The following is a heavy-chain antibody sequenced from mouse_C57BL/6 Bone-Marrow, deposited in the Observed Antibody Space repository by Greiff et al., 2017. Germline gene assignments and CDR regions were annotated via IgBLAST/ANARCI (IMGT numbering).Heavy chain of an antibody. CDR2: IWRGGST. J-gene: IGHJ1*03. CDR1: GFSLTSYG. V-gene: IGHV2-5*01. CDR3: AKKRWGPNWYFEV. Sequence: VKLVESGPGLVQPSQSLSITCTVSGFSLTSYGVHWVRQSPGKGLEWLGVIWRGGSTDYNAAFMSRLSITKDNSKSQVFFKMNSLQADDTAIYYCAKKRWGPNWYFEVWGTGTTVTVSS.